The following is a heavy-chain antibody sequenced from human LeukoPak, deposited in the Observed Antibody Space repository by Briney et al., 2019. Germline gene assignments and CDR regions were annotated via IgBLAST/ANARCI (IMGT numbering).Heavy chain of an antibody. CDR3: AELGITMIGGV. CDR2: ISSSRSYI. J-gene: IGHJ6*04. V-gene: IGHV3-21*01. CDR1: GFTFSSYS. D-gene: IGHD3-10*02. Sequence: GGSLRLSCAASGFTFSSYSMNWVRQAPGKGLEWVSFISSSRSYIYYADSVKGRFTISRDNAKNSLYLQMNRLRGEDTAVYYCAELGITMIGGVWGKGTTVTISS.